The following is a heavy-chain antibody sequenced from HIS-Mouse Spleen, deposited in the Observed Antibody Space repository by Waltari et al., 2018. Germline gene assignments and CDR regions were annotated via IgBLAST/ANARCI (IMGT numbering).Heavy chain of an antibody. CDR3: ASRYSSSSQFGY. V-gene: IGHV4-39*07. CDR2: IYYSGGT. D-gene: IGHD6-6*01. Sequence: QLQLQESGPGLVKPSETLSLTCTVSGGSIRSSSYSWGGIRQPPGKGLEWIGSIYYSGGTYYNPSLKSRVTISVDTSKNQFSLKLSSVTAADTAVYYCASRYSSSSQFGYWGQGTLVTVSS. CDR1: GGSIRSSSYS. J-gene: IGHJ4*02.